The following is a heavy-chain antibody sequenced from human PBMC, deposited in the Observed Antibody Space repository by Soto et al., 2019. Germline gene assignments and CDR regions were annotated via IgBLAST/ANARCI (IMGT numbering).Heavy chain of an antibody. CDR1: GFTFNSAW. CDR3: TVWQREKSSTSVSSYGGGAY. V-gene: IGHV3-15*02. Sequence: EVPLVESGGALVKPGESLTLSCAASGFTFNSAWMTWVRQAPGKGLEWVGRIKSWTDGGRVDTAAPVKGRFTISRDDSKTTFYLKMNSMKREDTAVYYCTVWQREKSSTSVSSYGGGAYWGQRTGVPVSS. CDR2: IKSWTDGGRV. J-gene: IGHJ4*02. D-gene: IGHD3-16*01.